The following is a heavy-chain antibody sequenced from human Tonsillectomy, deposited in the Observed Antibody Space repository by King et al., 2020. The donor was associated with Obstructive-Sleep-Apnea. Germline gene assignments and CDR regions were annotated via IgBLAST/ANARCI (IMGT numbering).Heavy chain of an antibody. J-gene: IGHJ4*02. Sequence: VQLVESGGGVLQPGRSLRLSCAASGFTFSNYAIHWVRQAPGKGLEWVAVISYDGSNKYYADSVKGRFTISRYNSKNTLYLQMNSLRAEDTAVYYCARPIAVTGTAIDYWGQGTLVTVSS. CDR3: ARPIAVTGTAIDY. D-gene: IGHD6-19*01. V-gene: IGHV3-30-3*01. CDR1: GFTFSNYA. CDR2: ISYDGSNK.